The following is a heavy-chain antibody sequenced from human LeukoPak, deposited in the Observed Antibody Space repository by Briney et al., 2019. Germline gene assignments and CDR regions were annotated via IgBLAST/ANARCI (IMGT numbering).Heavy chain of an antibody. J-gene: IGHJ5*02. Sequence: SETLSLTCTVSGGSISSYYWRWIRPPAGKGLEWIGRFYTSGSTNYNPSLKSRVTISVDTSKNQFSLELSSVTAADTAVYFCARDVGTLRDFWAGYFSNWFDPWGQGTLVTVSS. CDR3: ARDVGTLRDFWAGYFSNWFDP. CDR2: FYTSGST. D-gene: IGHD3/OR15-3a*01. CDR1: GGSISSYY. V-gene: IGHV4-4*07.